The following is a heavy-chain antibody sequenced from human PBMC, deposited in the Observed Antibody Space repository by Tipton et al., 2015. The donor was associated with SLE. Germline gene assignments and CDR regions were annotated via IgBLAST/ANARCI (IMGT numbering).Heavy chain of an antibody. J-gene: IGHJ3*02. V-gene: IGHV3-23*01. Sequence: LSLTCAVDGASFSDYYWMWVRQPPGKGLEWVSAISGSGGSTYYADSVKGRFTISRDNSKNTLYLQMNSLRAEDTAVYYCATAWAFDIWGQGTMVTVSS. CDR3: ATAWAFDI. CDR2: ISGSGGST. CDR1: GASFSDYY.